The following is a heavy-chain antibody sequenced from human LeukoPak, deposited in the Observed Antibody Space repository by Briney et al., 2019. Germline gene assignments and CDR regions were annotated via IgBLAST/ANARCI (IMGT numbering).Heavy chain of an antibody. V-gene: IGHV1-69*04. CDR2: IIPILGIA. CDR1: GGTFSSYA. D-gene: IGHD5-12*01. Sequence: SVEVSCKASGGTFSSYAISWVRQAPGQGLEWMGRIIPILGIANYAQKFQGRVTITADKSTSTAYMELSSLRSEDTAVYYCARSGYDYTTFDYWGQGTLVTVSS. J-gene: IGHJ4*02. CDR3: ARSGYDYTTFDY.